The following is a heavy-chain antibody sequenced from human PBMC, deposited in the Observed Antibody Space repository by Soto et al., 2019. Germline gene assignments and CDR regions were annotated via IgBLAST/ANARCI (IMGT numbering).Heavy chain of an antibody. J-gene: IGHJ6*02. CDR3: ARIDSSSAEAAEYYYYGMDV. CDR1: GFTVSSNY. D-gene: IGHD6-6*01. V-gene: IGHV3-53*01. CDR2: IYSGGST. Sequence: GGSLRLSCAASGFTVSSNYMSWVRQAPGEGLEWVSVIYSGGSTYYADSVKGRFTISRDNSKNTLYLQMNSLRAEDTAVYYCARIDSSSAEAAEYYYYGMDVWGQGTTVTVSS.